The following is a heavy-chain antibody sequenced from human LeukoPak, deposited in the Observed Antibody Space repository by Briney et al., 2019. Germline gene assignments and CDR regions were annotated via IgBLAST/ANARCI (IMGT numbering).Heavy chain of an antibody. J-gene: IGHJ4*02. V-gene: IGHV3-23*01. D-gene: IGHD2-15*01. CDR1: GFTFSSYA. CDR3: ARVKRDCSGGTCYSYDY. CDR2: ISGNGDIT. Sequence: QTGGSLRLSCAASGFTFSSYAMSWVRQAPGKGLEWVSAISGNGDITHYADSVRGRFTISRDNSKNTLYLQMNSLRAEDTAVYYCARVKRDCSGGTCYSYDYWGQGTLVTVSS.